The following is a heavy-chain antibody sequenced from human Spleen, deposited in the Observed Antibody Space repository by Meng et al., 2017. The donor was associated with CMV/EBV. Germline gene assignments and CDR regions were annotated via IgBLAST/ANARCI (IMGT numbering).Heavy chain of an antibody. J-gene: IGHJ6*02. CDR1: GFTCSSYE. D-gene: IGHD3-3*01. V-gene: IGHV3-48*03. CDR3: ARRVRYDFWTGYYTDVGYGLDV. Sequence: GGSLRLSCEASGFTCSSYEMNWVRQAPGKGLEWISYISISGSTQYYADSVKGRFTMSRDNAKNSLYLQMDSLRAEDAAIYYCARRVRYDFWTGYYTDVGYGLDVWGQGTAVTVSS. CDR2: ISISGSTQ.